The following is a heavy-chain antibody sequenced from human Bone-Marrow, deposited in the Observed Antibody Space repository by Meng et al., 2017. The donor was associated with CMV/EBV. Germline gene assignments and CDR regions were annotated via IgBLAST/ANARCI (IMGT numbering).Heavy chain of an antibody. D-gene: IGHD3-9*01. J-gene: IGHJ6*02. Sequence: GESLKISCAASGFTFSSYAMHWVRQAPGKGLEWVSYISSSGSTIYYADSVKGRFTISRDNAKNSLYLQMNSLRAEDTAVYYCARENYDILTGWDYYYYGMDVWGQGTTVTVSS. CDR1: GFTFSSYA. CDR3: ARENYDILTGWDYYYYGMDV. CDR2: ISSSGSTI. V-gene: IGHV3-48*04.